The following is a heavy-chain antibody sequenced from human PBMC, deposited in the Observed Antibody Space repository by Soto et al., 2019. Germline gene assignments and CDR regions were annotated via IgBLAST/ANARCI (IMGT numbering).Heavy chain of an antibody. CDR1: GVSINRGDYY. CDR3: AREGAEFVQVPDY. D-gene: IGHD1-26*01. CDR2: IYYNGDT. Sequence: QVRLPESGPKLVMPSQTLALTCSVSGVSINRGDYYWSRIPQSPGKVLEWIGSIYYNGDTNYNPSLGSLVTTPVDTSKNQFFLDLQSVVAADTAVYFCAREGAEFVQVPDYWGQGTLLTVSS. V-gene: IGHV4-30-4*01. J-gene: IGHJ4*02.